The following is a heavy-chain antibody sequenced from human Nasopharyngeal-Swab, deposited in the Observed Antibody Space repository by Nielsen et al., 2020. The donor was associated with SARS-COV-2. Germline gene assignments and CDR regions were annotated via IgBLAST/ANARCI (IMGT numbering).Heavy chain of an antibody. D-gene: IGHD2/OR15-2a*01. CDR2: IYHSGST. CDR1: GYSINSGYY. J-gene: IGHJ4*02. Sequence: SETLSLTCSVSGYSINSGYYWGCIRQPPGKGLEWIGSIYHSGSTYYNPSLKRRVTISVDTSKNQCSLRLTSVTAADTAVYYCARNIGHSPAPFEYWGQGTRVAVSS. V-gene: IGHV4-38-2*01. CDR3: ARNIGHSPAPFEY.